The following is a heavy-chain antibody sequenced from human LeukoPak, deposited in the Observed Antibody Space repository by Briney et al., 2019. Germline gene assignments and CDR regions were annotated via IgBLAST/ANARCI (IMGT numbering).Heavy chain of an antibody. J-gene: IGHJ3*02. D-gene: IGHD4/OR15-4a*01. CDR2: INANSGGT. Sequence: ASVRVSCKASGYTFTGYYMHWVRQAPGQGREWMGWINANSGGTNYAQKFQGRVTMTRHTSISTANMGLSRLRSDDTAVYYCARATWYGGNPSGAFDIWGQGTMVTVSS. CDR1: GYTFTGYY. V-gene: IGHV1-2*02. CDR3: ARATWYGGNPSGAFDI.